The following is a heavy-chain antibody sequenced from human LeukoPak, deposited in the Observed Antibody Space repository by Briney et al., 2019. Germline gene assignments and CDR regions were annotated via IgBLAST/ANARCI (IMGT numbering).Heavy chain of an antibody. CDR2: IHYSGST. V-gene: IGHV4-59*01. CDR3: ARADIAAAGTPYYYYYYMDV. CDR1: GGSISSYY. D-gene: IGHD6-13*01. J-gene: IGHJ6*03. Sequence: SETLSLTCTVSGGSISSYYWSWIRPPPGKGLEWIGYIHYSGSTNYNPSLKSRVTISVDTSKNQFSLKLSSVTAADTAVYYCARADIAAAGTPYYYYYYMDVWGKGTTVTISS.